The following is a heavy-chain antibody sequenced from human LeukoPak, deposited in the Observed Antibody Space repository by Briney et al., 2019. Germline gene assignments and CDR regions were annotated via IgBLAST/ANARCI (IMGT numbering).Heavy chain of an antibody. CDR1: GFSFHDYA. J-gene: IGHJ4*02. CDR2: LSWNGGNI. D-gene: IGHD4-17*01. V-gene: IGHV3-9*01. CDR3: AKALGSTVTTRTYFDY. Sequence: GGSLRVSCAASGFSFHDYAMHWVRQAPGKCLEWVSGLSWNGGNIGYAESVRGRFTISRDNAGNSLYLQMNSLRPEDTALYYCAKALGSTVTTRTYFDYWGQGTLVTVSS.